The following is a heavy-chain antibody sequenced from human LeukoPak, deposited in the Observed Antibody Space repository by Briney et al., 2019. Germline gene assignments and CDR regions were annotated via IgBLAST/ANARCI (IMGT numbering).Heavy chain of an antibody. CDR2: ISAYNGNI. D-gene: IGHD2-21*01. Sequence: ASVKVSCKASGYTFTSYGISWVRQAPGQGLEWMGWISAYNGNINYAQKLQGRVTMTTDTSTSTAYMELRSLRSDDTAVYYCARDGRLVVRYYYYYGTDVWGQGTTVTVSS. V-gene: IGHV1-18*01. J-gene: IGHJ6*02. CDR1: GYTFTSYG. CDR3: ARDGRLVVRYYYYYGTDV.